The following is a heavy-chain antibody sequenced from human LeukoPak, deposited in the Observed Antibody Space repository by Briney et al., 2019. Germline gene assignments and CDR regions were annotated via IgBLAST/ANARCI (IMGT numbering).Heavy chain of an antibody. Sequence: GSLRTSLAAAGFTFSSYGMAWVRPAPGQGPGWVAFLRYDGSNKYYADSVKGRFTISRDNSENTLYLQMNSLRAEDTAMYYCARDLTIAAANYYFDNWGQGTLVTVSS. CDR2: LRYDGSNK. V-gene: IGHV3-30*02. CDR1: GFTFSSYG. D-gene: IGHD6-13*01. J-gene: IGHJ4*02. CDR3: ARDLTIAAANYYFDN.